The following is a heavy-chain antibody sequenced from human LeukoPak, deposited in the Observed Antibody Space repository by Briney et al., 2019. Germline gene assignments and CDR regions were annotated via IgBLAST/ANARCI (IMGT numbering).Heavy chain of an antibody. D-gene: IGHD6-19*01. CDR3: ARYSSGWEALGH. V-gene: IGHV3-48*01. CDR1: GFTFSSYS. J-gene: IGHJ4*02. CDR2: ISSSSSSI. Sequence: GGSLRLSCAASGFTFSSYSMNWVRQAPGKGLEWVSYISSSSSSIFYADSVKGRFTISRDNGENSLYLQMNSLRAEDTAVYYCARYSSGWEALGHWGQGTLVTVSS.